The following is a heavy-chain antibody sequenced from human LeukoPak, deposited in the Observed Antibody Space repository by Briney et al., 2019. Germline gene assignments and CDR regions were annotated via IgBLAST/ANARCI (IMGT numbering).Heavy chain of an antibody. CDR1: GFTVSSNY. J-gene: IGHJ3*02. CDR3: ASGANYYGSGSPATDAFDI. Sequence: GGSLGLSCAASGFTVSSNYMSWVRQAPGKGLERVSVIYSGGSTYYADSVKGRFTISRDNSKNTLYLQMNSLRAEDTAVYYCASGANYYGSGSPATDAFDIWGQGTMATVSS. D-gene: IGHD3-10*01. CDR2: IYSGGST. V-gene: IGHV3-53*01.